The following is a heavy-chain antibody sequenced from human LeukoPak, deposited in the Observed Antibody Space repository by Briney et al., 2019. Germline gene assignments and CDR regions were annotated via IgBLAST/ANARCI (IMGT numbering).Heavy chain of an antibody. J-gene: IGHJ4*02. Sequence: GGSLRLSCVASGFTFSDYYMSWIRQAPGKGLEWVSYISGSSSYTDYADSVKGRLTISRDNAKNSLYLQMNSLRAEDTAVYYCAKQYCSGGRCHFDYWGQGTLVTVSS. CDR1: GFTFSDYY. D-gene: IGHD2-15*01. CDR3: AKQYCSGGRCHFDY. V-gene: IGHV3-11*06. CDR2: ISGSSSYT.